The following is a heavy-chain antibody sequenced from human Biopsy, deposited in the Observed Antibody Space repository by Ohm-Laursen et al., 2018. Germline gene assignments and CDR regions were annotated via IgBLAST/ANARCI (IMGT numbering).Heavy chain of an antibody. V-gene: IGHV3-53*01. J-gene: IGHJ5*02. D-gene: IGHD2-8*01. Sequence: LSLTCTVSGDSISTSTTYYWAWLRQPPGKGLEWASFISSSGVQYHADSVKGRFTISRDNSKNTLYLQMNGLRADDTAVYYCATGPVQMVYANLRGEFASWGQGALVTVSS. CDR1: GDSISTSTTYY. CDR3: ATGPVQMVYANLRGEFAS. CDR2: ISSSGVQ.